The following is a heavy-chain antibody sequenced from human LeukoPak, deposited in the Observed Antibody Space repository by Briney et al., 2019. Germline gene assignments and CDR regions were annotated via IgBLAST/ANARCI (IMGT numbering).Heavy chain of an antibody. D-gene: IGHD3-3*01. V-gene: IGHV1-8*02. CDR2: VNPNSGNT. CDR1: GYTFTNYD. Sequence: ASVKVSCKASGYTFTNYDVIWVRQATGQGLEWMGWVNPNSGNTGYAKKFQGRVTVTRNTAISTVYMELTSLTSEDTAVYYCARLEREAEYDFSRWVYYYMDVWGKGTTVSVSS. CDR3: ARLEREAEYDFSRWVYYYMDV. J-gene: IGHJ6*03.